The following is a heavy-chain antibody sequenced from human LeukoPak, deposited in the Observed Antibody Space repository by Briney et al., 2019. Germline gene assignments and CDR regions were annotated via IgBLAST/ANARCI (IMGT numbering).Heavy chain of an antibody. J-gene: IGHJ5*02. CDR1: GYTFSSHG. V-gene: IGHV3-23*01. CDR2: ISGSGGST. D-gene: IGHD3-10*01. Sequence: GGSLRLSCAASGYTFSSHGLTWVRQAPGKGLEWVSAISGSGGSTYYADSVKGRFTISRDNSKNTLYLQMNSLRAEDTAVYYCAKDSLLWFGSNWFDPWGQGTLVTVSS. CDR3: AKDSLLWFGSNWFDP.